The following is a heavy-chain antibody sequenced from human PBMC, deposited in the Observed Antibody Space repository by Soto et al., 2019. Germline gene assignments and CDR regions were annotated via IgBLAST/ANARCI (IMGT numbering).Heavy chain of an antibody. V-gene: IGHV4-59*01. CDR2: IYYSGST. Sequence: SETLSLTCTVSGGSFSSYYWSWIRQPPGKGLEWIGYIYYSGSTNYNPSLKSRVTISVDTSKNQFSLKLSSVTAADTAVYYCARVGYYDSSGYPQASFDIWGQGTMVTVSS. CDR3: ARVGYYDSSGYPQASFDI. J-gene: IGHJ3*02. D-gene: IGHD3-22*01. CDR1: GGSFSSYY.